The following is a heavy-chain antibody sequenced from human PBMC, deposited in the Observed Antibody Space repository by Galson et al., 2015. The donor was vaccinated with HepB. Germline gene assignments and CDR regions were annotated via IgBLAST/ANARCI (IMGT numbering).Heavy chain of an antibody. CDR2: ISGSGLGT. V-gene: IGHV3-23*01. Sequence: LRLSCAVSGFPFSNYAMSWVRQAPGKGLEWVSGISGSGLGTYYADSVKGRFTISRDNSKSSLYLQMNSLRGEDTAVYYCARDHRAIDWGTFDIWGQGTMVTVSS. CDR3: ARDHRAIDWGTFDI. CDR1: GFPFSNYA. J-gene: IGHJ3*02. D-gene: IGHD7-27*01.